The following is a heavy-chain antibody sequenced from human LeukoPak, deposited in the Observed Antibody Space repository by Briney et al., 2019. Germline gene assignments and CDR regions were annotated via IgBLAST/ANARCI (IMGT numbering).Heavy chain of an antibody. CDR2: IKSKTDGGTT. V-gene: IGHV3-15*01. J-gene: IGHJ4*02. CDR3: TTAYYYGSGTALDY. CDR1: GFTVNNAW. D-gene: IGHD3-10*01. Sequence: GGSLRLSCAASGFTVNNAWMSWVRQAPGKGLEWVGRIKSKTDGGTTDYAAPVKARFTISRDDSKNTLYVQMNSLKTEDTAVYYCTTAYYYGSGTALDYWGQGTLVTVSS.